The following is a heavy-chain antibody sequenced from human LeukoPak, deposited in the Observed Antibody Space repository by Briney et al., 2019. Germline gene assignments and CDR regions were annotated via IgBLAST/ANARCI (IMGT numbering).Heavy chain of an antibody. CDR1: GGSISSSSYY. CDR3: ARPSISELLFRRGVGAFDI. J-gene: IGHJ3*02. Sequence: SETLSLTCTVSGGSISSSSYYWGWIRQPPGKGLEWIGEINHSGSTNYNPSLKSRVTISVDTSKNQFSLKLSSVTAADTAVYYCARPSISELLFRRGVGAFDIWGQGTMVTVSS. CDR2: INHSGST. D-gene: IGHD2-21*02. V-gene: IGHV4-39*07.